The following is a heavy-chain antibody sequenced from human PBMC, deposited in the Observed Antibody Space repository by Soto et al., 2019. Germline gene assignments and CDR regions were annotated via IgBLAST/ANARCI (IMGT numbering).Heavy chain of an antibody. CDR3: ANGKGYCSGGSCYSGDYFDY. Sequence: QVPLVESGGGVVQPGRSLRLSCAASGFTFSSYGMHWVRQAPGKGLEWVAVISYDGSNKYNADSVKGRFTISRDNSKNTLYLQMNSLRAEDTAVYYCANGKGYCSGGSCYSGDYFDYWGQGTLVTVSS. D-gene: IGHD2-15*01. CDR2: ISYDGSNK. V-gene: IGHV3-30*18. J-gene: IGHJ4*02. CDR1: GFTFSSYG.